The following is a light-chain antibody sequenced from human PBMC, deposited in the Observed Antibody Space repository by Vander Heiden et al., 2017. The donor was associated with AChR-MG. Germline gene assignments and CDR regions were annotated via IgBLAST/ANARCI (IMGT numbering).Light chain of an antibody. V-gene: IGKV1-5*01. Sequence: DIQMTQSPSTLSASVGDRVTITCRASQSISSWLAWYHQKQGKAPKHLMYDVCSLESGVVSRFIGSGSAREFTITISSRQQDEFAAYYCHKHTSYSPYTFGGGTKVEIK. CDR3: HKHTSYSPYT. CDR2: DVC. J-gene: IGKJ4*01. CDR1: QSISSW.